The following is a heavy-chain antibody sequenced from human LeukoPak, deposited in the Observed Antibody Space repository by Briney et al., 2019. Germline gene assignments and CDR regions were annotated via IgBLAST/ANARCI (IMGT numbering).Heavy chain of an antibody. CDR2: ISSGSDYI. Sequence: PGGSLRLSCAASGFTFSSSTMNWVRRARGKGLEWVSSISSGSDYIYYADSVKGRFTISRDNPKNSLYLQMNSLRAEDTAVYYCVRIPNSANFPNWFDPWGQGTLVSVSS. CDR1: GFTFSSST. D-gene: IGHD4/OR15-4a*01. CDR3: VRIPNSANFPNWFDP. V-gene: IGHV3-21*01. J-gene: IGHJ5*02.